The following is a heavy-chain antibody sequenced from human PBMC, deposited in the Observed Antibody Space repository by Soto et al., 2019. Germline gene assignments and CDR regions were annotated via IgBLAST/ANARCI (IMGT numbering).Heavy chain of an antibody. CDR2: IYYSGST. CDR3: ARAGDGYNLDAFDI. J-gene: IGHJ3*02. CDR1: GGSISSYY. V-gene: IGHV4-59*01. D-gene: IGHD5-12*01. Sequence: PSETLSLTCTVSGGSISSYYWSWIRQPPGKGLEWIGYIYYSGSTNYNPSLKSRVTISVDTSKNQFSLKLSSVTAADTAVYYCARAGDGYNLDAFDIWGQGTMVTVS.